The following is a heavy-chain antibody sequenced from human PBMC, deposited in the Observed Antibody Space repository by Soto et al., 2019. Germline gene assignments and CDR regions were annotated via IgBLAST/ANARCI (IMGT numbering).Heavy chain of an antibody. CDR2: IWYDGSNK. Sequence: GGSLRLSCAASGFTFSSYGMHWVRQAPGKGLEWVAVIWYDGSNKYYADSVKGRFTISRDNSKNTLYLQMNSLRAEDTAVFYFSYGSYYYGSGSLRDAFDIWGQGTMVTVSS. D-gene: IGHD3-10*01. CDR3: SYGSYYYGSGSLRDAFDI. J-gene: IGHJ3*02. CDR1: GFTFSSYG. V-gene: IGHV3-33*01.